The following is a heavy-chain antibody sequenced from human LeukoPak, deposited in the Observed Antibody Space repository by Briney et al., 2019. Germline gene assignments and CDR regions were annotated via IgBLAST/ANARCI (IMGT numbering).Heavy chain of an antibody. D-gene: IGHD6-19*01. CDR1: GYTFTSYG. Sequence: SVKVSCKASGYTFTSYGISWVRQAPGQGLEWMGGIIPIFGTANYAQKFQGRVTITADESTSTAYMELSSLRSEDTAVYYCARGTASGWYTYDYWGQGTLVTVSS. CDR3: ARGTASGWYTYDY. CDR2: IIPIFGTA. J-gene: IGHJ4*02. V-gene: IGHV1-69*13.